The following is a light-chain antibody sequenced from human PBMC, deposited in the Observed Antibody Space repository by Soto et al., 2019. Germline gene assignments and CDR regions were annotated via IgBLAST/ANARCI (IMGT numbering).Light chain of an antibody. CDR2: GAS. CDR3: QQYGSSGT. Sequence: EIVMTQSPAALSVSPGERATISCTASQTVTSSYLAWYQQKPGQAPRLLIYGASSRATGIPDRFSGSGSGTEFTLTISSLQSEDFAVYYCQQYGSSGTFGQGTKVDIK. V-gene: IGKV3-20*01. CDR1: QTVTSSY. J-gene: IGKJ1*01.